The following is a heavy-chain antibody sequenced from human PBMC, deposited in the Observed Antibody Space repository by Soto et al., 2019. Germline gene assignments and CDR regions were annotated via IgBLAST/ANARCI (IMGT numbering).Heavy chain of an antibody. CDR3: ARERRWLQFLDY. V-gene: IGHV3-30-3*01. D-gene: IGHD5-12*01. J-gene: IGHJ4*02. CDR2: ISYDGSNK. CDR1: GFTFSSYA. Sequence: QVQLVESGGGVVQPGRSLRLSCAASGFTFSSYAMHWVRQAPGKGLEWVAVISYDGSNKYYADSVKGRFTISRDNSKNTLYLQMNSLRAEDTAVYYGARERRWLQFLDYWGQGTLVTVSS.